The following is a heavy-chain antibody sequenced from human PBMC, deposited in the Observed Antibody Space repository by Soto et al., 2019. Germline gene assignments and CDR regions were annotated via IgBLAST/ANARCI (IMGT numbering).Heavy chain of an antibody. D-gene: IGHD3-10*01. Sequence: GGSLRLSCAASGFTFSSYWMSWVRQAPGKGLEWVANIKQDGSEKYYVDSVKGRFTISRDNAKNSLYLQMNSLRAEDTAVYYCARDRTYYYGSGSYSDYWGQGTLVTVPQ. J-gene: IGHJ4*02. CDR1: GFTFSSYW. CDR2: IKQDGSEK. V-gene: IGHV3-7*01. CDR3: ARDRTYYYGSGSYSDY.